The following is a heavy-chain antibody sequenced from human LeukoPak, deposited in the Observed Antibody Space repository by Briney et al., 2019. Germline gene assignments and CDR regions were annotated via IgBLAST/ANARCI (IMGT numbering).Heavy chain of an antibody. CDR3: ARDLGTSGWYTFDF. D-gene: IGHD6-19*01. J-gene: IGHJ5*01. V-gene: IGHV6-1*01. CDR1: GDSVSRKNGA. CDR2: TYSRSKWYD. Sequence: SQTLSLTCAISGDSVSRKNGAWNSIRQSPSRGLEWLGRTYSRSKWYDEYADSVKGRVTISPDTSKNQFSLHVYSVTPEDTAVYYCARDLGTSGWYTFDFWGQGTLVTVSS.